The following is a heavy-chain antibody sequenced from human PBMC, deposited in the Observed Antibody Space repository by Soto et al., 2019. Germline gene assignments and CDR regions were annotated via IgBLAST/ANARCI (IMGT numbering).Heavy chain of an antibody. CDR3: AKDMKYNWNDDDY. V-gene: IGHV3-23*01. Sequence: PGGSLRLCCGGSGCTFSSYAVSWVRQAPGKGLEWVSAISGSGDTTYYADSVKGRFTISRDNSKNTLYLQMNSLRVEDTAVYYCAKDMKYNWNDDDYWGHGILVTVSS. J-gene: IGHJ4*01. CDR1: GCTFSSYA. CDR2: ISGSGDTT. D-gene: IGHD1-20*01.